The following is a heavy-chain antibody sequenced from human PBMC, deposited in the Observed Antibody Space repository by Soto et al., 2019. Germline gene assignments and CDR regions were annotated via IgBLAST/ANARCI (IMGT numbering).Heavy chain of an antibody. CDR2: INHSGST. D-gene: IGHD2-2*01. CDR3: ARGDVGYCSSTSCPPRSAYYFDY. CDR1: GGSFSGYY. Sequence: SETLSLTCAVYGGSFSGYYWSWIRQPPGKGLEWIGEINHSGSTNYNPSLKSRVTISVDTSKNQFSLKLSSVTAADTAVYYCARGDVGYCSSTSCPPRSAYYFDYWGQGTLVTVSS. J-gene: IGHJ4*02. V-gene: IGHV4-34*01.